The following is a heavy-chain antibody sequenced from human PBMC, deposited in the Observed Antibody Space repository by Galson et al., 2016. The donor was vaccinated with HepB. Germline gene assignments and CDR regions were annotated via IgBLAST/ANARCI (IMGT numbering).Heavy chain of an antibody. D-gene: IGHD3-10*01. CDR1: GFTFSSHA. V-gene: IGHV3-21*01. CDR3: AKDPYYGSDRGYGMDV. Sequence: SLRLSCAASGFTFSSHAMNWVRQAPGKGLEWVSYISSSSSYIYYADAVKGRFIISRDNAKKSLYLQMNSLRAEDTAVYYCAKDPYYGSDRGYGMDVWGQGTTVTVSS. CDR2: ISSSSSYI. J-gene: IGHJ6*02.